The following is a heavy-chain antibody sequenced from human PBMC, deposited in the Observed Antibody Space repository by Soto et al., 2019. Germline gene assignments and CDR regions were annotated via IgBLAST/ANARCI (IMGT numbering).Heavy chain of an antibody. CDR1: GFTFSDAW. CDR3: TTDLWRIAVVVGSTGYFNP. Sequence: GGSLRLSCAASGFTFSDAWISWVRQAPGKGLDWVGRIKSKSDGGTTEYAAPVKGRFTISRDDSKNTLYLQMNSLKTEDTAVYYCTTDLWRIAVVVGSTGYFNPWGQGTPVTVSS. CDR2: IKSKSDGGTT. D-gene: IGHD2-15*01. V-gene: IGHV3-15*01. J-gene: IGHJ5*02.